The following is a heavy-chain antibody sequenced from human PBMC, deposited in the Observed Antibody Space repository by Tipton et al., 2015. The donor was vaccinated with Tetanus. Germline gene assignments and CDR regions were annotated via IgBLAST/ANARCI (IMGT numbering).Heavy chain of an antibody. CDR2: IKYDESEK. V-gene: IGHV3-7*01. J-gene: IGHJ5*02. CDR1: GFPFMTYW. CDR3: ARGMSFDP. Sequence: SLRLSCAASGFPFMTYWMTWVRQAPGKGLEWVANIKYDESEKYYVDSVKGRFTISRDNAKNSLYLQMNSLRVDDTAVYYCARGMSFDPWGQGTLVTVSS.